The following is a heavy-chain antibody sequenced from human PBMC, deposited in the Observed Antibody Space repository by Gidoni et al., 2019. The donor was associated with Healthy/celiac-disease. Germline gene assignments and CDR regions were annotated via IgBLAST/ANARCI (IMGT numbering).Heavy chain of an antibody. J-gene: IGHJ3*02. D-gene: IGHD6-19*01. Sequence: EVQLVESGGGLVKPGGSLRLSCAASGFTFSNAWMRWVRQAPGKGLEWVGRIKSKTDGVTTDYAAPVKGRFTISRDDSKNTLYLQMNSLKTEDTAVYYCTTSAKYSSGWYVLFEDAFDIWGQGTMVTVSS. CDR1: GFTFSNAW. CDR2: IKSKTDGVTT. CDR3: TTSAKYSSGWYVLFEDAFDI. V-gene: IGHV3-15*01.